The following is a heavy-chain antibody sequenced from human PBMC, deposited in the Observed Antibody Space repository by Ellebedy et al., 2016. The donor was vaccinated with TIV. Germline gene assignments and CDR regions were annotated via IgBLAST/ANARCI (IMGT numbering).Heavy chain of an antibody. D-gene: IGHD6-19*01. Sequence: MPGGSLRLSCTVSGGSNRSYYWSWIRQPAGKGLEWIGRIYPTGSTSYSPTLKSRITMSIDTSKNQFSLKMTSVTAADTAVYYCAREARIAVAGTAGFDYWGQGTLVTVSS. V-gene: IGHV4-4*07. J-gene: IGHJ4*02. CDR2: IYPTGST. CDR3: AREARIAVAGTAGFDY. CDR1: GGSNRSYY.